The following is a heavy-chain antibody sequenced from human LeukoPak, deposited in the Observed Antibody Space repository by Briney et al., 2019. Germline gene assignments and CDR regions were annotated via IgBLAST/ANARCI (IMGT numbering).Heavy chain of an antibody. J-gene: IGHJ4*02. D-gene: IGHD6-19*01. CDR3: AIGRDIAVAGPGGYFDH. CDR1: GFSFSDYH. Sequence: GGSLRLSCAASGFSFSDYHMNWIRQAPGKGLEWLSYISPGGETVYFADSLKGRFTISRDSAQNSLYLQMNSLTDEDTAMYYCAIGRDIAVAGPGGYFDHWGQGTLVTVSS. V-gene: IGHV3-11*01. CDR2: ISPGGETV.